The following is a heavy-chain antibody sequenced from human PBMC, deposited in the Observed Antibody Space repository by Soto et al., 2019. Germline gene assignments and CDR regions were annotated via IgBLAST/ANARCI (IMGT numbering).Heavy chain of an antibody. D-gene: IGHD1-1*01. CDR2: IYYSGST. Sequence: ETPSLSCTVPGGSIGRYSWSWIRQPPGKGLEWIGYIYYSGSTNYSPSLNSRVTISVDTSKNQFSLKLSSVTAADTAVYYCAILSRLGSRYKGFDYRGQGTLVTLSS. CDR1: GGSIGRYS. J-gene: IGHJ4*02. V-gene: IGHV4-59*01. CDR3: AILSRLGSRYKGFDY.